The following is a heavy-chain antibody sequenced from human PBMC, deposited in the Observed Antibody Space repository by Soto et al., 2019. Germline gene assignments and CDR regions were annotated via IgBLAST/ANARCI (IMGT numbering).Heavy chain of an antibody. CDR3: ARVYPAYYYDSSGYYQSVGFDY. V-gene: IGHV3-48*03. D-gene: IGHD3-22*01. CDR2: ISSSGSTI. CDR1: GFTFSSYE. J-gene: IGHJ4*02. Sequence: GGSLRLSCAASGFTFSSYEMNWVRQAPGKGLEWVSYISSSGSTIYYADSVKGRFTISRDNAKNSLYLQMNSLRAEDTAVYYCARVYPAYYYDSSGYYQSVGFDYWGQGTLVTAPQ.